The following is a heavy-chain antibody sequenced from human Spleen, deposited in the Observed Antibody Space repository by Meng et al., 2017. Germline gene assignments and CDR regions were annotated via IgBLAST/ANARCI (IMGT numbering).Heavy chain of an antibody. J-gene: IGHJ4*02. Sequence: SETLSLTCTVSGGSISTYYWSWVRQPAGKGLEWIGRIYTSGSTTYNPSLKSRVTMSVDTSKNQFSLKLSSVTAADSAVYYCARGPTTMAHDFDYWGQGTLVTVSS. V-gene: IGHV4-4*07. CDR2: IYTSGST. D-gene: IGHD4-11*01. CDR1: GGSISTYY. CDR3: ARGPTTMAHDFDY.